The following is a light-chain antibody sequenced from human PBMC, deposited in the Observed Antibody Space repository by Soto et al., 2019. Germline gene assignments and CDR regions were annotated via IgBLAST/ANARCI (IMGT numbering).Light chain of an antibody. CDR2: EGS. CDR1: SSDVGSYNL. Sequence: QASLTHPASVSGSPGQSITISCTGTSSDVGSYNLVSWYQQHPGKAPKLMIYEGSKRPSGVSNRFSGSKSGNTASLTISGLQAEDEADYYCCSYAGSSTLGVFGTGTKVTV. J-gene: IGLJ1*01. CDR3: CSYAGSSTLGV. V-gene: IGLV2-23*01.